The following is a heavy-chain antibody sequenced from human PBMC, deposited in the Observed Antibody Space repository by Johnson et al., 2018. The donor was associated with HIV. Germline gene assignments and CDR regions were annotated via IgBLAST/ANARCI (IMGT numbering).Heavy chain of an antibody. CDR2: IKGDGSGQ. CDR1: GFTFNNYW. V-gene: IGHV3-7*01. Sequence: VQLVESGGGLVQPGGSLRLSCAASGFTFNNYWMSWVRQAPGKWLEWVATIKGDGSGQDYVDSVEGRFTISRDYAKNSLYVQMNSLRAEDTAVYYCARLRWGSGDPMHDAFDIWGQGTMVTVSS. D-gene: IGHD2-21*01. J-gene: IGHJ3*02. CDR3: ARLRWGSGDPMHDAFDI.